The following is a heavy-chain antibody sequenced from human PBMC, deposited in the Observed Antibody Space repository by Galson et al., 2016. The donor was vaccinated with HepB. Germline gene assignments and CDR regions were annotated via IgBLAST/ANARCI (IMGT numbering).Heavy chain of an antibody. V-gene: IGHV3-23*01. CDR2: FSARVDKP. CDR3: ARGTASRPGYYYALDV. Sequence: SLRLSCATSGFIFSSFAMSWVRQAPGKGLEWVSTFSARVDKPYYANSARGRFTISSDNSKKTLYLQMNSLRAGDTAVYFCARGTASRPGYYYALDVWGKGTTVTVSS. D-gene: IGHD6-6*01. CDR1: GFIFSSFA. J-gene: IGHJ6*04.